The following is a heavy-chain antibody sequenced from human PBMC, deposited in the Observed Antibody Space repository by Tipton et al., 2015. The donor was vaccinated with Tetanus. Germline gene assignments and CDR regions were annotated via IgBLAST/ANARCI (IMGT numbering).Heavy chain of an antibody. CDR2: ISAYNGNT. J-gene: IGHJ6*03. V-gene: IGHV1-18*01. Sequence: QVQLVQSGVEVKKPGASVKVSCKASGYTFSNYGDSWVRQAPGQGLEWMGWISAYNGNTNFAQNLQGRVTMTTDTSTSTAYMEVRSLTSDNTAVYYCVRDETYSGTYNYYYYMDVWGKGTTVIVSS. D-gene: IGHD1-26*01. CDR3: VRDETYSGTYNYYYYMDV. CDR1: GYTFSNYG.